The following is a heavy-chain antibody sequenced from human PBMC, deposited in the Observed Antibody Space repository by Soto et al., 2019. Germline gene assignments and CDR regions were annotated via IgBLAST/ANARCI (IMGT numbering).Heavy chain of an antibody. J-gene: IGHJ4*02. Sequence: GVSVKVSWKASGYAFTSYGSIWVRQAPGQRLEWMGWINAGNGNTKYSRKFQGRVTITRDTSASTAYMELSSLRSEDTAVYYCARDSDFWSGLPFWGQGTLVTVS. V-gene: IGHV1-3*01. CDR3: ARDSDFWSGLPF. CDR1: GYAFTSYG. D-gene: IGHD3-3*01. CDR2: INAGNGNT.